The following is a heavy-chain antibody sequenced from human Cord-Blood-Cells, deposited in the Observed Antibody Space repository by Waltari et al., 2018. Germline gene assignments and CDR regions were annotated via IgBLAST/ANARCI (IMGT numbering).Heavy chain of an antibody. CDR3: ARGPNNLPLSAFDI. CDR1: GGTFSSYA. J-gene: IGHJ3*02. V-gene: IGHV1-69*12. CDR2: IIPILGTA. Sequence: QVQLVQSGAEVKKPGSSVKVSCKASGGTFSSYAISWVRQAPGQGLEWMGGIIPILGTATYAQKFQGRVTITADESTSTAYMELSSLRSEDTAVYYCARGPNNLPLSAFDIWGQGTMVTVSS. D-gene: IGHD1-1*01.